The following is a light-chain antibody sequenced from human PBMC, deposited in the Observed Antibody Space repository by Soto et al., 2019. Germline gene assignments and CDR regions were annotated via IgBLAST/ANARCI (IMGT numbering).Light chain of an antibody. V-gene: IGLV2-8*01. CDR1: SSDVGGYNF. CDR3: ISHAGSTAV. J-gene: IGLJ2*01. Sequence: QSALTQPPSASGSPGQSVTISCTGTSSDVGGYNFVSWYQQHPGKAPKLMIYEVTKRPSGVPDRFSGSKSGNTASLTVSGLQAEDEADYYCISHAGSTAVFGGGTQLTVL. CDR2: EVT.